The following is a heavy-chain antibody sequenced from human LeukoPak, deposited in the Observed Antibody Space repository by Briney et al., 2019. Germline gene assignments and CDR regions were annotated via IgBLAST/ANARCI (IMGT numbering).Heavy chain of an antibody. J-gene: IGHJ4*02. V-gene: IGHV3-11*01. D-gene: IGHD5-12*01. Sequence: GGSLRLSCAASGFTFSEYYMSWIRQAPGEGLEWVADISSSGDIVSYGESVQGRFTISRDNAKDSLSLQLNSLRADDTAVYYCAREIVAGTFDYWGQGTLVTVSS. CDR3: AREIVAGTFDY. CDR2: ISSSGDIV. CDR1: GFTFSEYY.